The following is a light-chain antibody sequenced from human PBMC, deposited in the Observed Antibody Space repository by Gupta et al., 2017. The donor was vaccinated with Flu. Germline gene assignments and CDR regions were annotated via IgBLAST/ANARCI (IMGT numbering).Light chain of an antibody. CDR1: SGHSSYA. V-gene: IGLV4-69*01. CDR2: VNSDGSH. Sequence: QLVLTQSPSASASLGASVKLTCTLSSGHSSYAIAWHQQQAEKGPRYLMKVNSDGSHNKGDGIPDRFSGSSSGAERYLTISSLRSEDEADYYCQTWGTGIVLFGGGTKLTVL. CDR3: QTWGTGIVL. J-gene: IGLJ2*01.